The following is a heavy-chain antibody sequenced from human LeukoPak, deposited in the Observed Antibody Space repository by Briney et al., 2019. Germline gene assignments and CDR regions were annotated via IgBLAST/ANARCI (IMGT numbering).Heavy chain of an antibody. Sequence: PSETLSLTCAVYGGSFSGYYWSWIRQPPGKGLEWIGEINHSGSTNYNPSLKSRVSILVDTSKNQLSLKVTSVTAADTAVYYCARSRLWDAFDIWGQGTVVTVSS. J-gene: IGHJ3*02. D-gene: IGHD2-21*01. CDR2: INHSGST. CDR3: ARSRLWDAFDI. V-gene: IGHV4-34*01. CDR1: GGSFSGYY.